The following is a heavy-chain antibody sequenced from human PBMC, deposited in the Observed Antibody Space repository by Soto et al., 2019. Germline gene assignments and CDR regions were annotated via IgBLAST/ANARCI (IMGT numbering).Heavy chain of an antibody. V-gene: IGHV1-69*13. CDR1: GGTLTISSHG. Sequence: GASVKVSCKASGGTLTISSHGISWVRQAPGQGLEWMGGIIAMFGTANYAQKFQGRVTITADESTSTAYMELSSLRSEDTAVYYCTRENIENSDGLYDAFDICGKGTTVTVSS. CDR2: IIAMFGTA. CDR3: TRENIENSDGLYDAFDI. J-gene: IGHJ3*02. D-gene: IGHD2-15*01.